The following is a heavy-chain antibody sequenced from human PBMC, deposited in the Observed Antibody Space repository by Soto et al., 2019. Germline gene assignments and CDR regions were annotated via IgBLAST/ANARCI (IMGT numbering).Heavy chain of an antibody. CDR3: ARVLRGAYYYGSGTPRAAFDI. CDR1: GGSFSGYY. V-gene: IGHV4-34*01. D-gene: IGHD3-10*01. Sequence: QVQLQQWGAGLLKPSETLSLTCAVYGGSFSGYYWSWIRQPPGKGLEWIGEINHSGSTNYNPSLKRRVTISVDTSKNQFSLKLSSVTAADTAVYYCARVLRGAYYYGSGTPRAAFDIWGQGTMVTVSS. CDR2: INHSGST. J-gene: IGHJ3*02.